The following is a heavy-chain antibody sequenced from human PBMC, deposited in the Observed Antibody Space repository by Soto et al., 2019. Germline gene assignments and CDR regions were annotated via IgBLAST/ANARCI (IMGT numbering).Heavy chain of an antibody. CDR3: ARDGYSSGWSRDY. CDR1: GGSVTRGSYY. Sequence: QVQLQESGPGLVKPSETLSLTCTVSGGSVTRGSYYWSWIRQPPGKGLEWIGYIYFSGSTNYNPSLKSRVAISGDPSKNQCSLKLSSVTAADPAVYYRARDGYSSGWSRDYWGQGTLVTVSS. J-gene: IGHJ4*02. D-gene: IGHD6-19*01. CDR2: IYFSGST. V-gene: IGHV4-61*01.